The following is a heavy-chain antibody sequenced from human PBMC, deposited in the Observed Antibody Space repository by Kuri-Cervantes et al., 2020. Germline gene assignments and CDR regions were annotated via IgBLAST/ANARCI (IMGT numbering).Heavy chain of an antibody. CDR3: ARDPKAPPNYGDYINDNWYFDL. J-gene: IGHJ2*01. Sequence: GGSLRLSCAASGFTFSSYSMNWVRQAPGKGLEWVSSISSSSSYIYYADSVKGRFTISRDNAKNPLYLQMNSLRAEDTAVYYCARDPKAPPNYGDYINDNWYFDLWGRGTLVTVSS. V-gene: IGHV3-21*01. CDR1: GFTFSSYS. CDR2: ISSSSSYI. D-gene: IGHD4-17*01.